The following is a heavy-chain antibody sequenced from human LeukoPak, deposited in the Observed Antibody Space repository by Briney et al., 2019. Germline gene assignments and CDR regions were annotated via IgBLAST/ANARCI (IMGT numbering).Heavy chain of an antibody. V-gene: IGHV4-4*07. D-gene: IGHD3-3*01. CDR1: GGSISSYY. J-gene: IGHJ6*03. CDR3: ARDVDGGWSGYHSYYYMDV. CDR2: IYTSGST. Sequence: PSETLSLTCTVSGGSISSYYWSWIRQPAEKGLEWIGRIYTSGSTNYNPSLKSRVTMSVDTSKNQFSLKLSSVTAADTAVYYCARDVDGGWSGYHSYYYMDVWGKGTTVTVSS.